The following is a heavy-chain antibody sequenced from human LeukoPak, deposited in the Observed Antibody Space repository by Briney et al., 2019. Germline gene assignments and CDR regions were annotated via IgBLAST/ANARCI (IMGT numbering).Heavy chain of an antibody. D-gene: IGHD5-24*01. Sequence: ASVKVSCKASGYTFTGYYMHWVRQAPGQGLEWMGWINPNSGGTNYAQKFQGRVTMTRDTSISTAYMELSRLRSDDTAVYYCARVTRDGYINGVVSPFDYWGQGTLVTVSS. CDR3: ARVTRDGYINGVVSPFDY. V-gene: IGHV1-2*02. CDR1: GYTFTGYY. CDR2: INPNSGGT. J-gene: IGHJ4*02.